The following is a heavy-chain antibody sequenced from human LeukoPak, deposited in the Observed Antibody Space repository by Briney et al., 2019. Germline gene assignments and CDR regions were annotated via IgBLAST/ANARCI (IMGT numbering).Heavy chain of an antibody. CDR1: GFTFSSYS. D-gene: IGHD3-9*01. CDR3: ARAPPVLRYLYYFDY. CDR2: ISSSSSYI. Sequence: GGSLRLSCAASGFTFSSYSMNWVRQAPGKGLEWVSSISSSSSYIYYADSVKGRFTISRDNSKNTLYLQMNSLRAEDTAVYYCARAPPVLRYLYYFDYWGQGTLVTVSS. V-gene: IGHV3-21*01. J-gene: IGHJ4*02.